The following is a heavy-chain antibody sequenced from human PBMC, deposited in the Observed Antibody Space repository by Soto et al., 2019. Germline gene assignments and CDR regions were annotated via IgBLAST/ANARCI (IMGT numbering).Heavy chain of an antibody. CDR3: ALERAIGFDP. J-gene: IGHJ5*02. Sequence: QVQLVQSGAEVNKPGASVKVSCNASGYTFTRYDINWLRQATGQGLEWMGWMKPNSGNTCYAQKFQGRVTMTRNTSICTAYMELISLRSADAAVYYCALERAIGFDPRGKGTMVTVSS. V-gene: IGHV1-8*01. CDR2: MKPNSGNT. CDR1: GYTFTRYD.